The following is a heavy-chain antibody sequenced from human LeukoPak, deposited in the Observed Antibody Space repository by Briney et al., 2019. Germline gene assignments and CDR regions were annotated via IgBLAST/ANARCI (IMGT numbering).Heavy chain of an antibody. V-gene: IGHV4-59*08. J-gene: IGHJ6*02. Sequence: SSETLSLTCTVSGASINNYYWSWIRQPPGKGLEWIGYIYYSGSTNYNPSLKSRVTMSVDTSKNQFSLKLSSVTAADTAVYYCAVMVRGVDWSMDAWGQGTTVTVSS. D-gene: IGHD3-10*01. CDR1: GASINNYY. CDR3: AVMVRGVDWSMDA. CDR2: IYYSGST.